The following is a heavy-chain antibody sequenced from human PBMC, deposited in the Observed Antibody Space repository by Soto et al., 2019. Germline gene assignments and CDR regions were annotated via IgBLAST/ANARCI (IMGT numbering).Heavy chain of an antibody. D-gene: IGHD7-27*01. CDR3: AKETQSNLGTGGFDS. J-gene: IGHJ4*02. Sequence: LRLSCAASGFTFSSYAMSWVRQAPGKGLEWVSGISWNGDRIEYADSVKGRFTISRDNAKNPLYLQANSLRVDDTAVYYCAKETQSNLGTGGFDSWGQGTLVTVSS. CDR2: ISWNGDRI. V-gene: IGHV3-9*01. CDR1: GFTFSSYA.